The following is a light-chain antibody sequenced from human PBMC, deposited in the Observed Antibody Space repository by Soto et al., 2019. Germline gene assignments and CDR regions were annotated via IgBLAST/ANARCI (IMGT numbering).Light chain of an antibody. J-gene: IGKJ1*01. Sequence: IVLTQSPGTLSLSPGERATLSCRASQSVSSRYLAWYQQKPGQAPRLLIYGASSRATDIPDRLRGSGSGTDFTLSVSRLEPEDFAVYYCQQYGTSPTWAFGQGTKVEMK. CDR2: GAS. V-gene: IGKV3-20*01. CDR1: QSVSSRY. CDR3: QQYGTSPTWA.